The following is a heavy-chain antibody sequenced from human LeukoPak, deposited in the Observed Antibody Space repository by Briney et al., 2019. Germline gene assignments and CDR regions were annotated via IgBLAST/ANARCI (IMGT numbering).Heavy chain of an antibody. D-gene: IGHD3-22*01. CDR1: GYTFTSYD. J-gene: IGHJ6*02. V-gene: IGHV1-8*01. Sequence: ASVKVSCKASGYTFTSYDINWVRQATGQGLEWMGWMNPNCGNTGYAQKFQGRVTMTRNTSISTAYMELSSLRSEDTAVYYCARSLYYYDSSGYYSGDYYYYGMDVWGQGTTVTVSS. CDR2: MNPNCGNT. CDR3: ARSLYYYDSSGYYSGDYYYYGMDV.